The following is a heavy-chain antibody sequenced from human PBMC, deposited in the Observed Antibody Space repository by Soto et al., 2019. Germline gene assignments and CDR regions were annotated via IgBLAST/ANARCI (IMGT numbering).Heavy chain of an antibody. CDR1: GFTFRSYV. CDR3: ARDDEGGSDCDLGY. D-gene: IGHD3-10*01. V-gene: IGHV3-30-3*01. J-gene: IGHJ4*02. Sequence: GGSLRLSCAASGFTFRSYVIHWVRQTPDKGLEWVAFISRDGSKTYYADSVKGRFTISRDNSKNTLYLEMNSLRAEDTAVYYCARDDEGGSDCDLGYWGQGTLVTVSS. CDR2: ISRDGSKT.